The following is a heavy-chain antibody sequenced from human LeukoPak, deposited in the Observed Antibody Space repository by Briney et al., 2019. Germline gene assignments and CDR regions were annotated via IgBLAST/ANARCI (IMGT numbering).Heavy chain of an antibody. Sequence: GASVKVSCKASGYTFTSYVISWVRQAPGQGLEWMGWISPYNGNTNHAQKLPGRVTTTTDTSTSTAYMERRSLRSDDTAVYYCARERIAVAGFDYWGQGTLVTVSS. J-gene: IGHJ4*02. D-gene: IGHD6-19*01. CDR2: ISPYNGNT. CDR1: GYTFTSYV. CDR3: ARERIAVAGFDY. V-gene: IGHV1-18*01.